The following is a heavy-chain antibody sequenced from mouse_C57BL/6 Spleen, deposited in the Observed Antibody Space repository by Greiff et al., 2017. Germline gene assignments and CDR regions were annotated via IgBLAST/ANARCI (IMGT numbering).Heavy chain of an antibody. J-gene: IGHJ4*01. V-gene: IGHV1-64*01. D-gene: IGHD2-4*01. CDR2: IHPNSGST. CDR1: GYTFTSYW. CDR3: ARTMDYVNAMDY. Sequence: QVQLQQPGAELVKPGASVKLSCKASGYTFTSYWMHWVKQRPGQGLEWIGMIHPNSGSTNYNEKFKSKATLTVDKSSSTAYMQLSSLTSEDSAVYYCARTMDYVNAMDYWGQGTSVTVSS.